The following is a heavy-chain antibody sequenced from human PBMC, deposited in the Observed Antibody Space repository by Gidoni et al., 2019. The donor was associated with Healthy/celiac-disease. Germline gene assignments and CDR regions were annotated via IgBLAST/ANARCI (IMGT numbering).Heavy chain of an antibody. J-gene: IGHJ4*02. CDR3: TPDPHVLLWFRELNSGDY. D-gene: IGHD3-10*01. Sequence: EVQLVESGGGLVKPGGSLRLSCAASGFTFSNAWMSWVRQAPGKGLEWVGRIKSKTDGGTTDYAAPVKGRFTISRDDSKNTLYLQMNSLKTEDTAVYYCTPDPHVLLWFRELNSGDYWGQGTLVTVSS. CDR1: GFTFSNAW. V-gene: IGHV3-15*01. CDR2: IKSKTDGGTT.